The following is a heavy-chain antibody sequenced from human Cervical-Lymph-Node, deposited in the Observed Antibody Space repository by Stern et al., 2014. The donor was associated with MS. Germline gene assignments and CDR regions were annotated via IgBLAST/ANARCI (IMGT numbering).Heavy chain of an antibody. Sequence: VQLVQSGAEVKKPGASMTISCKTSGYNFIDHAIHWVSQAPGQSLEWLGWINGGPGTTKYSQKFQGRVSFTRDKAASAAYMDLSSLSPDDTAVYYCARQPDYSDFLDFWGQGTLVTVSS. CDR1: GYNFIDHA. J-gene: IGHJ4*02. D-gene: IGHD4-11*01. CDR3: ARQPDYSDFLDF. V-gene: IGHV1-3*01. CDR2: INGGPGTT.